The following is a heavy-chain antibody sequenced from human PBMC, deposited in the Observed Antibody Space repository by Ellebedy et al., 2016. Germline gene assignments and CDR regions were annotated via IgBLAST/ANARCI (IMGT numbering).Heavy chain of an antibody. D-gene: IGHD2-21*02. V-gene: IGHV4-39*01. CDR3: ARVTYCGGDCY. J-gene: IGHJ4*02. CDR1: GGSISSSSYY. CDR2: IYYSGST. Sequence: SETLSLXXTVSGGSISSSSYYWGWIRQPPGKGLEWIGSIYYSGSTYYNPSLKSRVTISVDTSKNQFSLKLSSVTAADTAVYYCARVTYCGGDCYWGQGTLVTVSS.